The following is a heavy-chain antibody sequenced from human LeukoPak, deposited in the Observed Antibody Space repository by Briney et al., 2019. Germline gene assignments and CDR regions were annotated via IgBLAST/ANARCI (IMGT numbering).Heavy chain of an antibody. J-gene: IGHJ4*02. CDR2: INPNSGGT. D-gene: IGHD3-22*01. V-gene: IGHV1-2*02. CDR3: ARDLKTSGSLALDS. Sequence: ASVKVSCKGSGDTFTAANMYSGRHAPGQGLEWMGWINPNSGGTSYAQKFQGRVTMTRDTSVTTAYMELSRLRSDDTAVYYCARDLKTSGSLALDSWGQGILVIVSS. CDR1: GDTFTAAN.